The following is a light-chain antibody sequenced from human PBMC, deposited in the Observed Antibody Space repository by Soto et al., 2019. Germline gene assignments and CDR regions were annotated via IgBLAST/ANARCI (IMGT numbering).Light chain of an antibody. CDR1: QSVSSNY. Sequence: EVVLTQSPGTLSLSPGERATLSCRASQSVSSNYLAWYQQKPGQAPRLLIYGASSRATGTPDRFSGSGSGTEFTLTISSLQPDDFATYYCQQYNSYSWTFGQGTKVDIK. J-gene: IGKJ1*01. CDR3: QQYNSYSWT. CDR2: GAS. V-gene: IGKV3-20*01.